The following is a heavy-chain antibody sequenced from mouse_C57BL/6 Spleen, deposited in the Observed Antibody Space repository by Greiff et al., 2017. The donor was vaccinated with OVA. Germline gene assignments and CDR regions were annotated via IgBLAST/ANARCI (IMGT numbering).Heavy chain of an antibody. CDR2: IDPSDSYT. J-gene: IGHJ2*01. Sequence: KESCKASGYTFTSYWMQWVKQRPGQGLEWIGEIDPSDSYTNYNQKFKGKATLTVDTSSSTAYMQLSSLTSEDSAVYYCASSHFDYWGQGTTLTVSS. V-gene: IGHV1-50*01. CDR1: GYTFTSYW. CDR3: ASSHFDY.